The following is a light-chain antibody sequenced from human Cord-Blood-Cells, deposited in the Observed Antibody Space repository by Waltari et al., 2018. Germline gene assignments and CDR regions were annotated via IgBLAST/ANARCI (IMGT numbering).Light chain of an antibody. J-gene: IGKJ1*01. V-gene: IGKV1-39*01. CDR2: AAS. CDR3: QPSYSTPLT. Sequence: DIQMTQSPSSLSASVGDRVTITCRASQGISIYLNWYQQKPGKAPKLLIYAASSLQSGVPSRFSGSGSGTDFTLTINILLPEDFATYYCQPSYSTPLTFGQGTKVEIK. CDR1: QGISIY.